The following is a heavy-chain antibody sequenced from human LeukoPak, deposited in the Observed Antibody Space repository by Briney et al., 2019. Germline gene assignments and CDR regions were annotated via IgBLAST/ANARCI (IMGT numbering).Heavy chain of an antibody. J-gene: IGHJ4*02. V-gene: IGHV3-30*18. CDR1: GFTFSSYG. Sequence: GGSLRLSCAASGFTFSSYGMHWVRQASGKGLEWVAVISYDGSNKYYADSVKGRFTISRDNSKNTLYLQMNSLRAEDTAVYYCAKEYPYSSSWRRVYYFDYWGQGTLVTVSS. CDR2: ISYDGSNK. CDR3: AKEYPYSSSWRRVYYFDY. D-gene: IGHD6-13*01.